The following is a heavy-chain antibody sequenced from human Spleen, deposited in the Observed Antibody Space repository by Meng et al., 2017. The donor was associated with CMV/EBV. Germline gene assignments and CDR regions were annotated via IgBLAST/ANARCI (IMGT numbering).Heavy chain of an antibody. Sequence: TQTLTLTCTFSGFSLSTSGVGVGWIRQPPGKALEWLALIYWNDDKRYNPSLKSRLTITKDTSKSQVVLTMTNMDPVDTATYYCGTFDYWGQGALVTVSS. V-gene: IGHV2-5*01. CDR2: IYWNDDK. CDR3: GTFDY. CDR1: GFSLSTSGVG. J-gene: IGHJ4*02.